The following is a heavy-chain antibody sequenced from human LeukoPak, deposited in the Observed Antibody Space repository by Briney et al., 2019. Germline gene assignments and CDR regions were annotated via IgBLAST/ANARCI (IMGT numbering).Heavy chain of an antibody. Sequence: PGGSLRLSCAASGFTFSSYSMNWVRQAPGKGLEWVSSISSSSSYIYYADSVKGRFTISRDNAKNSLYLQMNSLRAEDTAVYYCAVLSWGLPIHYDSSGYKFDYWGQGTLVTVSS. V-gene: IGHV3-21*01. J-gene: IGHJ4*02. CDR2: ISSSSSYI. D-gene: IGHD3-22*01. CDR1: GFTFSSYS. CDR3: AVLSWGLPIHYDSSGYKFDY.